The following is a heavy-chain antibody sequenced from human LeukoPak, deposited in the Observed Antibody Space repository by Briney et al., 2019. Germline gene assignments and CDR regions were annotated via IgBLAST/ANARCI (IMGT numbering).Heavy chain of an antibody. CDR1: GYTFTGYY. J-gene: IGHJ3*02. CDR3: ARVRIRDGYNIFVGAFDI. V-gene: IGHV1-2*02. CDR2: INPNSGGT. D-gene: IGHD5-24*01. Sequence: GASVKVSCKASGYTFTGYYMHWVRQAPGQGLEWMGWINPNSGGTNYAQKFQGRVTMTRDTSISTAYMELSRLRYDDTAVYYCARVRIRDGYNIFVGAFDIWGQGTMVTVSS.